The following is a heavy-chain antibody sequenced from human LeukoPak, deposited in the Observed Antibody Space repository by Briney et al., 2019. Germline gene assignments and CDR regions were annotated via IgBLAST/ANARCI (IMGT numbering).Heavy chain of an antibody. CDR1: GFTFSSYA. D-gene: IGHD3-3*01. J-gene: IGHJ3*02. Sequence: PGGSLRLSCAASGFTFSSYAMHWVRQAPGKGLEWVAVISYDGSNKYYADSVKGRFTISRDNSKNTLYLQMNSLRAEDTAVYYCAILSFGAFDIWGQGTMVTVSS. V-gene: IGHV3-30*04. CDR2: ISYDGSNK. CDR3: AILSFGAFDI.